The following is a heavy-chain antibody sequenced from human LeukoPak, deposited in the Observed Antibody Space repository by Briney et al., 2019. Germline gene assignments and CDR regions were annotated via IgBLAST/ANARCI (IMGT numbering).Heavy chain of an antibody. Sequence: GGSLRLSCAASGFTFSTYVMSWVRQAPGKGLEWVATISHDESHRHYADSVKGRFTISRDNAKNSLYLQMSSLTADDTAMYYCAKNSGYYRLDSWGQSALVIVSS. J-gene: IGHJ4*02. CDR1: GFTFSTYV. CDR2: ISHDESHR. CDR3: AKNSGYYRLDS. V-gene: IGHV3-7*01. D-gene: IGHD5-12*01.